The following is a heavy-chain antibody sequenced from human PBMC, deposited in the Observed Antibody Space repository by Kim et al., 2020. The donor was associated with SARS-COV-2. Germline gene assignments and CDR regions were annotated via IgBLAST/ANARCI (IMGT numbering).Heavy chain of an antibody. V-gene: IGHV3-9*01. J-gene: IGHJ4*02. CDR3: AKDISHFGDSSSRRRDGVFDY. D-gene: IGHD6-13*01. CDR2: ISWNSGSI. CDR1: GFTFGDYA. Sequence: GGSLRLSCAASGFTFGDYAMHWVRQAPGKGLEWVSGISWNSGSIGYADSVKGRFTISRDNAKNSLYLQMNSLRAEDTALYYCAKDISHFGDSSSRRRDGVFDYWGQGTLVTVSS.